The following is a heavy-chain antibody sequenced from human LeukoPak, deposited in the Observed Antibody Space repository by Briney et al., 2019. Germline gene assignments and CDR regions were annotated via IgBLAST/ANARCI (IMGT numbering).Heavy chain of an antibody. CDR2: IYYSGST. V-gene: IGHV4-59*08. D-gene: IGHD2-8*01. CDR1: GGSISSYY. J-gene: IGHJ3*02. CDR3: ARTRAVYDAFDI. Sequence: SGTLSLTCTVSGGSISSYYWSWIRQPPGKGLEWIGYIYYSGSTNYNPSLKSRVTISVDTSKNQFSLKLSSVTAADTAVYYCARTRAVYDAFDIWGQGTMVTVSS.